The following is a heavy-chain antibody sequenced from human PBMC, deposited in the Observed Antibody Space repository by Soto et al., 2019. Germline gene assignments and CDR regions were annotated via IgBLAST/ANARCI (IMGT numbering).Heavy chain of an antibody. V-gene: IGHV4-59*01. Sequence: ETMSLTCTVSADTSTRYYWGWIRQPPGKGLEWSGHIHNSGTSTHNPSLNVRVTISIDMSKKQFSLKLTSWTSADTAVYYCARDFYDSGGYTWFDSWSQGTLVTVSS. D-gene: IGHD3-22*01. CDR1: ADTSTRYY. J-gene: IGHJ5*01. CDR2: IHNSGTS. CDR3: ARDFYDSGGYTWFDS.